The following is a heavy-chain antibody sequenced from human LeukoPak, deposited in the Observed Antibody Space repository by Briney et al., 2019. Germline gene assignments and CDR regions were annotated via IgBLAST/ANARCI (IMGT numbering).Heavy chain of an antibody. V-gene: IGHV3-21*01. Sequence: GGSLRLSCAASGFTFSSYSMNWVRQAPGKGLEWVSSISSSSSYIYYADSVKGRFTISRDNAKNSLYLQMNSLRAEDTAVYYCARGPTTVVTPLSDYWGQGTLVTVSS. D-gene: IGHD4-23*01. CDR1: GFTFSSYS. CDR3: ARGPTTVVTPLSDY. J-gene: IGHJ4*02. CDR2: ISSSSSYI.